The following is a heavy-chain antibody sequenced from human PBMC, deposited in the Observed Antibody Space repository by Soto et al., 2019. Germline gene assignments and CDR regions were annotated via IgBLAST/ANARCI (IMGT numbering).Heavy chain of an antibody. Sequence: ASVKVSCKASGYTFTSYYMHWVRQAPGQGLEWMGIINPSGGSAIYAQKFQGRVTMTRDTSTSTVYMELSSLRSEDTDVYYCARCSYGFNYYYYHGMDVWGQGTTVTVSS. D-gene: IGHD5-18*01. V-gene: IGHV1-46*01. J-gene: IGHJ6*02. CDR3: ARCSYGFNYYYYHGMDV. CDR1: GYTFTSYY. CDR2: INPSGGSA.